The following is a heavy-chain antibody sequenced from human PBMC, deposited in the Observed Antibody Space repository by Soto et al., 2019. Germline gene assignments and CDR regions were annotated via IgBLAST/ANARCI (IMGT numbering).Heavy chain of an antibody. D-gene: IGHD6-13*01. J-gene: IGHJ6*02. V-gene: IGHV3-23*01. CDR2: ISGSGANI. Sequence: PWGSLRLSCAASGLTFCSYAMSWVRQAPGKGLEWVSGISGSGANIHYADSVKGRFTISRDNSKNTLYLQMNSLRGEDTAVYYCAKLPSRNSAYYYYGMDVWGQGTTVTVSS. CDR3: AKLPSRNSAYYYYGMDV. CDR1: GLTFCSYA.